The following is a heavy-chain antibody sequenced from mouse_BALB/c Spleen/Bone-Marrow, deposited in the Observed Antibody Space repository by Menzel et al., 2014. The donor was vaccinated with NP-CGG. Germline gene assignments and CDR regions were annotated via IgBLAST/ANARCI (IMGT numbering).Heavy chain of an antibody. J-gene: IGHJ1*01. CDR3: ASGIYYYGRGSYWYLDV. D-gene: IGHD1-1*01. Sequence: DVKLVESGPSLVKPSQTLSLTCSVTGDSITSGYWNWIRKFPGNKLEYMGYISHSGSTYYNPSLRSRISITRDSSKNQYYLQLNSVTIKDTATYYCASGIYYYGRGSYWYLDVWGAGTTVTVSS. CDR1: GDSITSGY. V-gene: IGHV3-8*02. CDR2: ISHSGST.